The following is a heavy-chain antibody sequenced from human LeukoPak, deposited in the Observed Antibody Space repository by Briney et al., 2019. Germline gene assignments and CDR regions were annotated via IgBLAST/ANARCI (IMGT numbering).Heavy chain of an antibody. V-gene: IGHV4-38-2*02. CDR1: GYSISSDYY. CDR3: ARRGSSSSSWYGGYFQH. CDR2: IYHSGST. D-gene: IGHD6-13*01. Sequence: PSETLSLTCTVSGYSISSDYYWAWIRQPPGKGLEWIGSIYHSGSTYYNPSLKSRVTLSVDTSKKQFSLKLSSVTAADTAVYYCARRGSSSSSWYGGYFQHWGQGTLVTVSS. J-gene: IGHJ1*01.